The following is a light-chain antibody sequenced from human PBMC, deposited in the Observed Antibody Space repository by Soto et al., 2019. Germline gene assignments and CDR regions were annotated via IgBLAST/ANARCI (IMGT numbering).Light chain of an antibody. CDR3: QQYYSVPVT. CDR2: WAS. CDR1: QRVLYSSDNKNQ. Sequence: DIVMTQSPDSLAASLGERATINCRSSQRVLYSSDNKNQLAWYQQKPGQPPKLLIYWASTRESGVPDRFSGSGSGTDFTLTISNLQAEDVAVYYCQQYYSVPVTFGGGTKVEIK. V-gene: IGKV4-1*01. J-gene: IGKJ4*01.